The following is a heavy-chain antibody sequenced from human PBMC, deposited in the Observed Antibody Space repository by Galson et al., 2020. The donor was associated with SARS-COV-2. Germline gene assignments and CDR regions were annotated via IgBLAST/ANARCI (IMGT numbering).Heavy chain of an antibody. Sequence: KIGESLKISCRSSGYSFSRYWIGWVRQMPGKGLEWMGIIYPGDSDTRYNPSFQGQVTISADKSISTAYLQWSSLKASDTAMYYCARRVTTDHYYYYMDVWGTGTTVTVSS. CDR1: GYSFSRYW. CDR3: ARRVTTDHYYYYMDV. J-gene: IGHJ6*03. V-gene: IGHV5-51*01. CDR2: IYPGDSDT.